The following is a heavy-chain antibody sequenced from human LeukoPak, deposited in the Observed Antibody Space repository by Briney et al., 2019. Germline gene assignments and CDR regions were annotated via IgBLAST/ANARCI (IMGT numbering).Heavy chain of an antibody. Sequence: GGSLRLSCAASGFTFSSYAMHWGRQAPGKGLEWVGVISYDGSNKYYEDSVKGRFTISRDNSKNPLYLQMNSLRAEHTAVYYCATLAVAGTYYYYYYYMDVWGKGTTVTVSS. D-gene: IGHD6-19*01. CDR2: ISYDGSNK. V-gene: IGHV3-30*04. CDR1: GFTFSSYA. J-gene: IGHJ6*03. CDR3: ATLAVAGTYYYYYYYMDV.